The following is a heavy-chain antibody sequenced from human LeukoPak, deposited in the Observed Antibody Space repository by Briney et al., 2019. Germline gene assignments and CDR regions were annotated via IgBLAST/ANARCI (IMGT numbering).Heavy chain of an antibody. CDR1: GYTFTVYY. D-gene: IGHD3-22*01. V-gene: IGHV1-2*02. CDR2: INPNSGGT. CDR3: ARVPPTPYDNFYFDC. Sequence: ASVKVSCNASGYTFTVYYMHWVRRAPGPGLEWMGWINPNSGGTNYAQKFQGRVTMTRDTSISTAYMELSRLRSDDTAVYYCARVPPTPYDNFYFDCWGQGTLVTVSS. J-gene: IGHJ4*02.